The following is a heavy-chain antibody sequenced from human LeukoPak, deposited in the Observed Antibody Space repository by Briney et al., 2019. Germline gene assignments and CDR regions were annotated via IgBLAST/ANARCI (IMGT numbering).Heavy chain of an antibody. J-gene: IGHJ4*02. Sequence: SETLSLTCSVSGYSIRSGYQWGWIRQAPGKGLEWIGSINYSGRTYDNPSLKSRVTISLDTSKNQFSLKLSSVTAADTAVYYCARGERGPPGNWGQGTLVTVSS. CDR3: ARGERGPPGN. CDR2: INYSGRT. D-gene: IGHD1-1*01. CDR1: GYSIRSGYQ. V-gene: IGHV4-38-2*02.